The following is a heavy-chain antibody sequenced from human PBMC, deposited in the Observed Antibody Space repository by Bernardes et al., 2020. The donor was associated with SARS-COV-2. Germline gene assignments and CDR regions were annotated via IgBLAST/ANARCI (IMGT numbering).Heavy chain of an antibody. CDR3: ATEDGEWLES. D-gene: IGHD4-17*01. CDR1: GFTFSDYS. V-gene: IGHV3-33*08. J-gene: IGHJ5*01. Sequence: GGSLRLSCAASGFTFSDYSMSWVRQAPGKGLEWVAVIWHDGSREYYVDSVKGRFAISRDNSNNTLYLQMNNLRVEDTALYRCATEDGEWLESWGQGTLVTVSS. CDR2: IWHDGSRE.